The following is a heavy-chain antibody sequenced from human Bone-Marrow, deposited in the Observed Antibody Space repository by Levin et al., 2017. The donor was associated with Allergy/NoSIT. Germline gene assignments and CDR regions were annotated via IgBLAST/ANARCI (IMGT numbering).Heavy chain of an antibody. CDR2: LSWNSGTI. V-gene: IGHV3-9*01. D-gene: IGHD2/OR15-2a*01. CDR3: VKEIDYYDSSTFLAFDL. J-gene: IGHJ3*01. Sequence: QRGESLKISCAASGFTFDNYAMHWVRQAPGKGLEWVSGLSWNSGTIGYADSVKGRFTISRDNAKNSVNLHMSSLRPEDTALYYCVKEIDYYDSSTFLAFDLWGRGTMVTVSS. CDR1: GFTFDNYA.